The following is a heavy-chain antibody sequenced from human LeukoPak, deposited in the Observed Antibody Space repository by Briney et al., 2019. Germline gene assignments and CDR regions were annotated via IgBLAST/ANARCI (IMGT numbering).Heavy chain of an antibody. J-gene: IGHJ4*02. Sequence: SETLSLTCMVSGGSISSGNWWSWVRQPPGKGLEWFGEIHHTGNTNYNPSLKSRVTISIDKSKNQFSLQLSSLTAADTAVYYCARNGHYSLDYWGQGILVTVSS. CDR1: GGSISSGNW. CDR2: IHHTGNT. V-gene: IGHV4/OR15-8*02. CDR3: ARNGHYSLDY. D-gene: IGHD3-10*01.